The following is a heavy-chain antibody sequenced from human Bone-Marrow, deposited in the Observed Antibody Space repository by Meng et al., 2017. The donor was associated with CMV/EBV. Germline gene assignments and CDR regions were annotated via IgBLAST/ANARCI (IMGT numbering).Heavy chain of an antibody. CDR2: INPNSGGT. Sequence: ASVKVSCKASGYTFTGYYMHWVRQAPGQGLEWMGWINPNSGGTNYAQKFQGRVTMTRDTSISTAYMELSRLRSDDTAVYYCARGFYDILTGYSFDAFDIWDQATVVTFSS. CDR3: ARGFYDILTGYSFDAFDI. V-gene: IGHV1-2*02. CDR1: GYTFTGYY. D-gene: IGHD3-9*01. J-gene: IGHJ3*02.